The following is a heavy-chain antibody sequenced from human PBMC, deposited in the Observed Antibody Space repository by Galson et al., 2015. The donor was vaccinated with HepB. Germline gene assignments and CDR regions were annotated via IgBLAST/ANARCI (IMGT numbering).Heavy chain of an antibody. Sequence: SLRLSCAASGFTFSSYAMHWVRQAPGKGLEWVAVISYDGSNKYYADSVKGRFTISRDNAKNTLYLQMNNLRVEDSAVYFCARDSFYSGYRGGPDYWGQGTLVTVSS. CDR3: ARDSFYSGYRGGPDY. V-gene: IGHV3-30*04. CDR1: GFTFSSYA. CDR2: ISYDGSNK. D-gene: IGHD3-10*01. J-gene: IGHJ4*02.